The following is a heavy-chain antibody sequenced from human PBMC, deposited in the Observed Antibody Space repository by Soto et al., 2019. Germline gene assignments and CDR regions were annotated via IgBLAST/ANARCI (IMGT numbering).Heavy chain of an antibody. V-gene: IGHV3-23*01. J-gene: IGHJ4*02. CDR3: AKGRKPDHDDGLCAFDS. CDR1: GLTFGSYA. CDR2: ISGGGGGT. D-gene: IGHD3-3*01. Sequence: GGSLRLSXVVSGLTFGSYAMSWVSQAPGKGLEWVSGISGGGGGTYYADSVKGRFTISRDPSTTTLFLDMYSLGAEDTAIYYCAKGRKPDHDDGLCAFDSWGQGVLVTVSS.